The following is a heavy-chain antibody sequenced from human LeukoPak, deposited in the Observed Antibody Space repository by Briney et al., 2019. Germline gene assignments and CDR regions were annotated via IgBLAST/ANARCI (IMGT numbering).Heavy chain of an antibody. V-gene: IGHV4-61*02. D-gene: IGHD4-17*01. CDR2: IYTSGST. J-gene: IGHJ5*02. Sequence: SETLSLTCTVSGGSISSGSYYWSWIRQPAGTGLEWIGRIYTSGSTNYNPSLKSRVTISVDTSKNQFSLKLSSVTAADTAVYYCTRGMTTVTEWWFDPGGQGTLVTVSS. CDR1: GGSISSGSYY. CDR3: TRGMTTVTEWWFDP.